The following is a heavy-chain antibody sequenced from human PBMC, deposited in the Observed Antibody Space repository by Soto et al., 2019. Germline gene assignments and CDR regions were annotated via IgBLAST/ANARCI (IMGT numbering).Heavy chain of an antibody. V-gene: IGHV3-53*04. CDR2: IYSGGST. CDR1: GFTVSSNY. CDR3: ARDEEFYY. Sequence: GGSLRLSCAASGFTVSSNYMSWVRQAPGKGLEWVSFIYSGGSTYYADSVKGRFTISRHNSKNTLYVQMNSVRAEDTGVYCCARDEEFYYWGQGTLFTVSS. J-gene: IGHJ4*02.